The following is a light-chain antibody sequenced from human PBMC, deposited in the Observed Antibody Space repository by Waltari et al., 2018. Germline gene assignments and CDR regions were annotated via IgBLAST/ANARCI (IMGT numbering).Light chain of an antibody. J-gene: IGLJ2*01. Sequence: QSGLTQPPSVSGAPGQRVTISCTGSSSHIGAGYDVHWYQLLPSQAPKLLIYADTKRPAGVPDRFSSSQSGCSASLVMSGLQAEDVAGYYCQSYDSSLSGSVFGGGTKLTVL. CDR1: SSHIGAGYD. CDR3: QSYDSSLSGSV. CDR2: ADT. V-gene: IGLV1-40*01.